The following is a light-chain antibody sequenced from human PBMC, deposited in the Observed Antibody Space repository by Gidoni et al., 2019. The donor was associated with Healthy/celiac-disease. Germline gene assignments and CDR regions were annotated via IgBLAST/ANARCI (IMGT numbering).Light chain of an antibody. J-gene: IGKJ3*01. CDR3: QQSYITPLT. CDR1: QSISSY. V-gene: IGKV1-39*01. CDR2: AAS. Sequence: DIQMTQSPSSLSASVSSRVTITCRASQSISSYLNWYQQKPGKAPKLLIYAASSLQSGVPSSFSGSGSGTDFTLTISSRQPEDFATYYCQQSYITPLTFXPXTKVDIK.